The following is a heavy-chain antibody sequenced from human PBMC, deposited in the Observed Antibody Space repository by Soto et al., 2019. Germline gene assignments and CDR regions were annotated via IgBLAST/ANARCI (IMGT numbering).Heavy chain of an antibody. D-gene: IGHD4-17*01. V-gene: IGHV3-33*01. CDR2: IWYDGSNK. J-gene: IGHJ4*02. Sequence: GGSLRLSCAASGFTFSSYGMHWVRQAPGKGLEWVAVIWYDGSNKYYADSVKGRFTISRDNSKNTLYLQMNSLRAEDTAVYYCASLWDYGDSNAFDYWGQGTLVTVSS. CDR1: GFTFSSYG. CDR3: ASLWDYGDSNAFDY.